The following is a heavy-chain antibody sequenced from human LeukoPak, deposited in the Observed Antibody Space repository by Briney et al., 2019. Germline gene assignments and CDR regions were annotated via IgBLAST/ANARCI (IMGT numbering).Heavy chain of an antibody. D-gene: IGHD3-3*01. J-gene: IGHJ5*02. Sequence: SETLSLTCAVSGGSISSTTYYWGWLRQPPGKGLEWIGSIYYSASTYYNPSLESRVTISVDTSKNQFSLKLSSVTAADTAVYYCARQLDFWSRNWFDPWGQGTLVTVSS. CDR3: ARQLDFWSRNWFDP. V-gene: IGHV4-39*01. CDR1: GGSISSTTYY. CDR2: IYYSAST.